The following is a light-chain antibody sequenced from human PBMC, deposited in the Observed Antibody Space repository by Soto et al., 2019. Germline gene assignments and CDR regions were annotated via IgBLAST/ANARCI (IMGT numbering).Light chain of an antibody. V-gene: IGKV1-39*01. CDR1: QSISTY. Sequence: DIQMTQSPSSLSASVGDRVTITCRSSQSISTYLNWYQQKPGKAPNLLIYTTSNLESGVPSRFSGSGSGTDFTLTINSLQPEDFATYFCQQSYSRPRTFGQGTKLEVK. J-gene: IGKJ1*01. CDR3: QQSYSRPRT. CDR2: TTS.